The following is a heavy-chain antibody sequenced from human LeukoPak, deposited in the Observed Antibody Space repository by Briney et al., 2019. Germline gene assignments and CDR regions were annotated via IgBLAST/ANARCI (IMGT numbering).Heavy chain of an antibody. Sequence: TSETLSLTCTVSGGSISSSSYYWGWIRQPPGKGLEWIGSIYYSGSTYYNPSLKSRVTISVDTSKNQFSLKLSSVTAADTAVYYCARYGTRQIVVVPAAMAFDYWGQGTLVTVSS. D-gene: IGHD2-2*01. CDR1: GGSISSSSYY. J-gene: IGHJ4*02. CDR3: ARYGTRQIVVVPAAMAFDY. V-gene: IGHV4-39*07. CDR2: IYYSGST.